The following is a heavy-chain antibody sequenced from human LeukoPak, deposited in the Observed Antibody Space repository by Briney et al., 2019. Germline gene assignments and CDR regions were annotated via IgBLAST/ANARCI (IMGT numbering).Heavy chain of an antibody. CDR1: GFTFSSYG. CDR2: ISYDGSNK. D-gene: IGHD5-24*01. V-gene: IGHV3-30*03. Sequence: GRSLRLSCAASGFTFSSYGMHWVRQAPGKGLEWVAVISYDGSNKYYADSVKGRFTISRDNSKNTLYLQMNRLRPEDTAVYYCASSMAYNCLDYWGQGTLVTVSS. CDR3: ASSMAYNCLDY. J-gene: IGHJ4*02.